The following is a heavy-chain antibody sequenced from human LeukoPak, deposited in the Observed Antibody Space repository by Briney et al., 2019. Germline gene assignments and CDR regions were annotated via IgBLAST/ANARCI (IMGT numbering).Heavy chain of an antibody. J-gene: IGHJ4*02. V-gene: IGHV1-2*02. CDR1: GYTFTDYY. CDR3: ARDNPTHYYDSSGYYDY. D-gene: IGHD3-22*01. CDR2: INPNSDDT. Sequence: ASVKVSCKASGYTFTDYYMHWVRQAPGQGLEWMGLINPNSDDTHYAQKFQGRVTMTRDTAISTAYMELSSLRSEDTAVYYCARDNPTHYYDSSGYYDYWGQGTLVTVSS.